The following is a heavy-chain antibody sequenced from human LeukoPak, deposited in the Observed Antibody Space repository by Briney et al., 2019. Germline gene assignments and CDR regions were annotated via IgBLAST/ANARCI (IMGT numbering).Heavy chain of an antibody. CDR2: ISHNGTT. V-gene: IGHV4-34*01. CDR1: GFTFSSYG. CDR3: ARRRLRFHPGFDP. D-gene: IGHD3-3*01. Sequence: GSLRLSCAASGFTFSSYGMHWVRQSPGKGLEWIGEISHNGTTNYSPSLKSRITISVDSSKNQFSLHVKSVTAADTAVYYCARRRLRFHPGFDPWGQGTLVTVSS. J-gene: IGHJ5*02.